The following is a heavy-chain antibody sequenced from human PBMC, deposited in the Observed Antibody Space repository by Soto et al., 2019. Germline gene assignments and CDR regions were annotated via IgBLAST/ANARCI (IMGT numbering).Heavy chain of an antibody. V-gene: IGHV4-39*01. D-gene: IGHD3-22*01. CDR2: IYYSGST. Sequence: SETLSLTCTVSGGSISSSSYYWGWIRQPPGKGLEWIGNIYYSGSTYYNPSLKSRVTISVDTSKNQFSLKLSSVTAADTAVYYCARRPSGDYYDSSGHFDSWGQGTLVTVSS. CDR3: ARRPSGDYYDSSGHFDS. CDR1: GGSISSSSYY. J-gene: IGHJ4*02.